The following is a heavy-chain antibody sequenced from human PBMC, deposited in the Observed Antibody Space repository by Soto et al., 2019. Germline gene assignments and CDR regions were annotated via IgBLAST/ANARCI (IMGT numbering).Heavy chain of an antibody. Sequence: SETLSLTCAVSGGSISSGGYSWSWIRQPPGKGLEWIGYIYHNGSPYYNPSLKSRVTISVDRSKNQFSLKLSSVTAADTAVYYCARVPSPWGQGTLVTVSS. J-gene: IGHJ5*02. CDR3: ARVPSP. V-gene: IGHV4-30-2*01. CDR2: IYHNGSP. CDR1: GGSISSGGYS.